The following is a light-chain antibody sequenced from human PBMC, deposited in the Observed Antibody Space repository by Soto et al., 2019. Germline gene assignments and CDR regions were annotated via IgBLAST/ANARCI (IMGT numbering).Light chain of an antibody. J-gene: IGLJ2*01. Sequence: QSALTQPASVPGSPGQSITISCTGTSSDVGGYNYVAWYQQYPGQAPKLMIYEVDHRPSGVSNRFSGSKSGNTASLTISGLQAEDEADYYCSSYRTSNTVVFGGGTKLTVL. CDR1: SSDVGGYNY. V-gene: IGLV2-14*01. CDR2: EVD. CDR3: SSYRTSNTVV.